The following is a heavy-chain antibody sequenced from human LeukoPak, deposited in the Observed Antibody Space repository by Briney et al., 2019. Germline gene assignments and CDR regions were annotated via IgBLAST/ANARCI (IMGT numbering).Heavy chain of an antibody. CDR2: INTNTGNP. J-gene: IGHJ5*02. CDR3: ARDPVSAAAAP. CDR1: GYTFSSYA. D-gene: IGHD6-13*01. Sequence: GASVKVSCKASGYTFSSYAINWVRQAPGQGLEWMGWINTNTGNPVYAQGFTGRFVFSLDTSVSTAYLQISSLKAEDTAVYYCARDPVSAAAAPWGQGTLVTVSS. V-gene: IGHV7-4-1*02.